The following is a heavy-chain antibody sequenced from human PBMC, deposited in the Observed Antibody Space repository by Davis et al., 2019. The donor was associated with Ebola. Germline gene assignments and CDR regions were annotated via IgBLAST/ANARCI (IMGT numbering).Heavy chain of an antibody. Sequence: PGGSLRLSCTASGFTFENYGMHWVRQAPGKGLEWVAVISSDGSSQYYADSVKGRFAISRDNSKNTLSLEMYSLRPDDTAVYYCAKGTNRIAVAGMGQNNWGQGTLVTVSS. CDR2: ISSDGSSQ. CDR1: GFTFENYG. CDR3: AKGTNRIAVAGMGQNN. J-gene: IGHJ4*02. V-gene: IGHV3-30*18. D-gene: IGHD6-19*01.